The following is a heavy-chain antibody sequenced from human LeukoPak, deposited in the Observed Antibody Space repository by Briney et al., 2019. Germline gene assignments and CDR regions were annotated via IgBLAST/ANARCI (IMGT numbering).Heavy chain of an antibody. CDR1: GGSISSGGYY. Sequence: SETLSLTCTVSGGSISSGGYYWSWIRQPPGKGLEWIGEINHSGSTNYNPSLKSRVTISVDTSKNQFSLKLSSVTAADTAVYYCARGRSRPTRYYFDYWGQGTLVTVSS. CDR3: ARGRSRPTRYYFDY. J-gene: IGHJ4*02. V-gene: IGHV4-39*07. CDR2: INHSGST. D-gene: IGHD6-13*01.